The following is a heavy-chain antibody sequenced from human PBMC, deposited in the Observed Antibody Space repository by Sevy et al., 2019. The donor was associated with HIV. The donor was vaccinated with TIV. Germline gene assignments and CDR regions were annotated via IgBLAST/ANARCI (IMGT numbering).Heavy chain of an antibody. J-gene: IGHJ6*02. CDR2: IRGKRNGETK. CDR1: GFIFGDYT. D-gene: IGHD1-26*01. CDR3: TRVEGAADWGMDV. Sequence: GGSLRLSCSPSGFIFGDYTVSWVRQAPGKGLEWIAFIRGKRNGETKEYAASVRGRFTISRDDSKSTAYLQMNSLKTEDTAVYYCTRVEGAADWGMDVWGQGTTVTVSS. V-gene: IGHV3-49*04.